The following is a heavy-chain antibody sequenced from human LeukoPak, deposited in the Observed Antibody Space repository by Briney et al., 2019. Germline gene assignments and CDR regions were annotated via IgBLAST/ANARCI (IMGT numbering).Heavy chain of an antibody. CDR2: FNSDTGNT. CDR3: ARELDEGATLATFDP. J-gene: IGHJ5*02. CDR1: GYTLTNYA. D-gene: IGHD1-26*01. Sequence: EASVKVSCKASGYTLTNYAIHWVRQAPGQRLEWMGWFNSDTGNTEYSQKFQGRVTITRDTSASTAYMELSSLRSEDTAVYYCARELDEGATLATFDPWGQGTLVTVSS. V-gene: IGHV1-3*01.